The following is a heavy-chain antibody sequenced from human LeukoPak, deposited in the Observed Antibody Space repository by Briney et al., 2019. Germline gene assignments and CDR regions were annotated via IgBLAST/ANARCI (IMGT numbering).Heavy chain of an antibody. D-gene: IGHD1-14*01. CDR1: GGSLSGYY. CDR2: ITHTGRT. CDR3: ARGRGRSYFDY. V-gene: IGHV4-34*01. J-gene: IGHJ4*02. Sequence: PPETLSLTCAVYGGSLSGYYWSWIRNTPGEGLEWIGEITHTGRTNYNPSLKSRVTISVDTSKNQFSLKLSSVTAADTGVYYCARGRGRSYFDYWGQGTLVTVSS.